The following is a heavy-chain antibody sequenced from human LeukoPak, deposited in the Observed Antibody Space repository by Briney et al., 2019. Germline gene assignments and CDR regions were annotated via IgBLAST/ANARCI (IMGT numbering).Heavy chain of an antibody. CDR2: ISSRGNTI. CDR3: ARETPTVDY. CDR1: GFTFSTYS. V-gene: IGHV3-48*01. Sequence: PGGSLRLSCAASGFTFSTYSMNWVRQAPGKGLEWISYISSRGNTIYYADSVKGRFTISRDNAKNSLYLQMNSLTAEDTAVYYCARETPTVDYWGQGTLVTVSS. J-gene: IGHJ4*02.